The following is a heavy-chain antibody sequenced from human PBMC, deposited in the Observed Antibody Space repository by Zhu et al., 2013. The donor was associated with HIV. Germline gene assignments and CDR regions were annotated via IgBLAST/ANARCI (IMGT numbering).Heavy chain of an antibody. CDR2: ISGSGGST. D-gene: IGHD2-15*01. J-gene: IGHJ4*02. CDR3: ASSGYCSGGSCGVVPVY. CDR1: GFTFSSYA. V-gene: IGHV3-23*01. Sequence: EVQLLESGGGLVQPGGSLRLSCAASGFTFSSYAMSWVRQAPGKGLEWVSAISGSGGSTYYADSVKGRFTISRDNSKNTLYLQMNSLRAEDTAVYYCASSGYCSGGSCGVVPVYWGQGTLVTVSS.